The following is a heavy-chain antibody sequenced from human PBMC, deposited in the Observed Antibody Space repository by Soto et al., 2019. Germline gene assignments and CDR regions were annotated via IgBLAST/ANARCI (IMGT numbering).Heavy chain of an antibody. CDR2: INHSGST. V-gene: IGHV4-34*01. CDR1: GGSFSGYY. CDR3: ARITYYDFWSGYYSRTYGMDV. J-gene: IGHJ6*02. D-gene: IGHD3-3*01. Sequence: SETLSLTCAVYGGSFSGYYWSWIRQPPGKGLEWIGEINHSGSTNYNPSLKSRVTISVDTSKNQFSLKLSSVTAADTAVYYCARITYYDFWSGYYSRTYGMDVWGQGTTVTVSS.